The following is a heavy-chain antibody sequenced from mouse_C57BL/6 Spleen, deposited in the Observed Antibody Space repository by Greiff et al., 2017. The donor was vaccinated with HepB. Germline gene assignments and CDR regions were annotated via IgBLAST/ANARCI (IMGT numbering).Heavy chain of an antibody. V-gene: IGHV5-17*01. D-gene: IGHD2-4*01. CDR3: ARPYYYDYGGYFDY. CDR2: ISSGSSTI. J-gene: IGHJ2*01. Sequence: EVMLVESGGGLVKPGGSLKLSCAASGFTFSDYGMHWVRQAPEKGLEWVAYISSGSSTIYYADTVKGRFTISRDNAKNTLFLQITSLRSEDTAMYYFARPYYYDYGGYFDYWGQGTTLTVSS. CDR1: GFTFSDYG.